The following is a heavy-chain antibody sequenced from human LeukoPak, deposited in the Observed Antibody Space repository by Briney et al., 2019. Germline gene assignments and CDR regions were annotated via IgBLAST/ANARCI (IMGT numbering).Heavy chain of an antibody. D-gene: IGHD3-10*01. CDR2: ISSSSSYI. CDR3: ARDDYGSGSWNDY. V-gene: IGHV3-21*04. J-gene: IGHJ4*02. CDR1: GFTFSSYS. Sequence: GGSLRLSCAASGFTFSSYSMNWVRQAPGKGLEWVSSISSSSSYIYYADSVKGRFTISRDNAKNSLYLQMNSLRAEDTALYYCARDDYGSGSWNDYWGQGTLVTVPS.